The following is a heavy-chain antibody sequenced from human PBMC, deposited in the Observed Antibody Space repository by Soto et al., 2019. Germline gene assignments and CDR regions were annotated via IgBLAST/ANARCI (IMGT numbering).Heavy chain of an antibody. CDR2: IYYSGST. J-gene: IGHJ6*02. V-gene: IGHV4-31*03. Sequence: SETLSLTCTVSGGSISSGGYYWSWIRQHPGKGLEWIGYIYYSGSTYYNPSLKSRVTISVDTSKNQFSLKLSSVTAADTAVYYCARLNYDSTATAMDAWCQETTLTISS. CDR1: GGSISSGGYY. D-gene: IGHD3-22*01. CDR3: ARLNYDSTATAMDA.